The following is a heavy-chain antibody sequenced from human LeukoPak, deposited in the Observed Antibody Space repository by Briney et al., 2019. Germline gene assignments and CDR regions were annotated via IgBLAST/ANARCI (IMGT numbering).Heavy chain of an antibody. Sequence: PSETLSLTCTVSGGSISSSSYYWGWIRQPPGKGLEWIGSIYHSGSTYYNPSLKSRVTISVDTSKNQFSLKLSSVTAADTAVYYCARVTPTISSSSTTHYYYYYYMDVWGKGTTVTVSS. J-gene: IGHJ6*03. CDR2: IYHSGST. V-gene: IGHV4-39*07. CDR1: GGSISSSSYY. D-gene: IGHD6-13*01. CDR3: ARVTPTISSSSTTHYYYYYYMDV.